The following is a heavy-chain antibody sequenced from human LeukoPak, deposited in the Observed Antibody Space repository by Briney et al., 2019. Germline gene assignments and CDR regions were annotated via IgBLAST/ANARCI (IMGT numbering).Heavy chain of an antibody. CDR1: TFTFSSYA. CDR3: AKDREYQLLSVN. D-gene: IGHD2-2*01. J-gene: IGHJ4*02. V-gene: IGHV3-23*01. Sequence: GGSLRLSCAASTFTFSSYAMSWVRQAPGKGLERVSAISGSGGSTYYADSVKGRFTISRDNSKNTLYLQMNSLRAEDTAVYYCAKDREYQLLSVNWGQGTLVTVSS. CDR2: ISGSGGST.